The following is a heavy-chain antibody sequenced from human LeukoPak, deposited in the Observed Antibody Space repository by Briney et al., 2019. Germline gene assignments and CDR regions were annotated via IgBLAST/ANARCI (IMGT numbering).Heavy chain of an antibody. CDR2: ISAYNGNT. D-gene: IGHD6-19*01. J-gene: IGHJ3*02. Sequence: ASVKVSCKASGYTFTSYGISWVRQAPGQGLEWMGWISAYNGNTNYAQKLQGRVTMTTDTSTSTAYMELRSLRSDDTAVYYCARSKQWLVRDDAFDIWGQGTMDTVSS. CDR3: ARSKQWLVRDDAFDI. V-gene: IGHV1-18*01. CDR1: GYTFTSYG.